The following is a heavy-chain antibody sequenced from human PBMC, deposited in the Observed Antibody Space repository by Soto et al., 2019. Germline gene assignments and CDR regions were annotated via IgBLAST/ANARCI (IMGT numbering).Heavy chain of an antibody. Sequence: QVQLQESGPGLVKPSETLSLTCTVSGGSVSSGSYYWSWIRQPPGKGLEWIGYIYYSGRTNYNPSLKSRVTISVDTSKNQFSLKLSSVTAADTAVYYCARDRADYYDSSGYYYYYGMDVWGQGTTVTVSS. CDR3: ARDRADYYDSSGYYYYYGMDV. J-gene: IGHJ6*02. V-gene: IGHV4-61*01. D-gene: IGHD3-22*01. CDR2: IYYSGRT. CDR1: GGSVSSGSYY.